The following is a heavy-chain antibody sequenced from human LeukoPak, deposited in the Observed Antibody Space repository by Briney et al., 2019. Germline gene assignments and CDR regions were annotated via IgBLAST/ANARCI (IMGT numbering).Heavy chain of an antibody. D-gene: IGHD6-19*01. CDR1: GFTFSSYG. CDR3: AKDVAGYSSVYYGMDV. CDR2: IWYDGGNK. V-gene: IGHV3-30*02. Sequence: GGSLRLSCAASGFTFSSYGMHWVRQAPGKGLEWVAVIWYDGGNKYYADSVKGRFTISRDNSKNTLYLQMNSLRAEDTAVYYCAKDVAGYSSVYYGMDVWGQGTTVTVSS. J-gene: IGHJ6*02.